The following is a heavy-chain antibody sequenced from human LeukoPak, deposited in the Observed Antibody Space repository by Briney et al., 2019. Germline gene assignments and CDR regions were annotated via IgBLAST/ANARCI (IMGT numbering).Heavy chain of an antibody. J-gene: IGHJ4*02. Sequence: GESLKISFKGSGXSFISYCIGWVRQMPGKGLEWMGIIYIGDSETRYSPSFQGQVTISVDKSINTAYLQWSSLKASDTAMYYCATYGSGSYHGYWGQGTLVTVSS. V-gene: IGHV5-51*01. D-gene: IGHD3-10*01. CDR1: GXSFISYC. CDR3: ATYGSGSYHGY. CDR2: IYIGDSET.